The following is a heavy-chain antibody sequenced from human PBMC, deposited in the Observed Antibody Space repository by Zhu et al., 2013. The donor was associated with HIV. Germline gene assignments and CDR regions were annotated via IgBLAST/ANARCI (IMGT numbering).Heavy chain of an antibody. Sequence: QVQLQESGSGLVKPSQTLSLTCAVSGGSISGTGFSWTWIRQPPGKGLEWIGYIYHGGSTYYNPSLKSRVTISVDTSKNQFSLKLSSVTAADTAVYYCARDPKPNCSGGTCYSDYWGQGTLVTVSS. CDR3: ARDPKPNCSGGTCYSDY. J-gene: IGHJ4*02. CDR1: GGSISGTGFS. CDR2: IYHGGST. D-gene: IGHD2-15*01. V-gene: IGHV4-30-2*01.